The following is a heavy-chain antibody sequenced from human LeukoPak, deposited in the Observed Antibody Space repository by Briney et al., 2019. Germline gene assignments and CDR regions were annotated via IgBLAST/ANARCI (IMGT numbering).Heavy chain of an antibody. J-gene: IGHJ4*02. D-gene: IGHD6-19*01. V-gene: IGHV3-48*02. Sequence: GGSLRLSCAASGFTFSSYSMNWVRQAPGKGLEWVSYISSSSSSTIYYADSVKGRFTISRDNAKNSLYLQMNSLRDEDTAIYYCARDDNSGWFGEAFDYWGQGTLVTVSS. CDR1: GFTFSSYS. CDR3: ARDDNSGWFGEAFDY. CDR2: ISSSSSSTI.